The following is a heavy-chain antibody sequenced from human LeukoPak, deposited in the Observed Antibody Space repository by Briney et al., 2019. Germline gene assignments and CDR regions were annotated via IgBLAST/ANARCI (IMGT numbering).Heavy chain of an antibody. V-gene: IGHV4-59*08. J-gene: IGHJ4*02. CDR3: ARHSSGLYYFHY. D-gene: IGHD6-19*01. CDR1: GGSISSYY. CDR2: VFYSGHT. Sequence: SETLSLTCTISGGSISSYYWNWIRQPPGKGLEWIGHVFYSGHTNYSPSLESRVTISVDTSKNQFSLRLTSVTAADTAIYYCARHSSGLYYFHYGGQGTLVTVS.